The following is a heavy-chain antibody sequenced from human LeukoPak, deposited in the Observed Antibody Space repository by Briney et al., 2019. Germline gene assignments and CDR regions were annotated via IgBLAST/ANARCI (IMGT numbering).Heavy chain of an antibody. Sequence: GGSLRLSCAASGFTFSSYWMHWVRQAPGKGLVWVSRINSDGSSTSYADSVKGRFTISRDNAKNTLYLQMNSLRAEDTAVYYCARARQARYCDIWGQGTMVTVSS. D-gene: IGHD2-15*01. V-gene: IGHV3-74*01. CDR3: ARARQARYCDI. CDR1: GFTFSSYW. CDR2: INSDGSST. J-gene: IGHJ3*02.